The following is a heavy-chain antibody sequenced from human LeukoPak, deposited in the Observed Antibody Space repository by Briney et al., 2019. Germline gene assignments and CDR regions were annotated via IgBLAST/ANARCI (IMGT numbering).Heavy chain of an antibody. Sequence: SETLSLTCAVYGGSFSGYYWSWIRQPPGKGLEWIGEINHSGSTNYNPSLKSRVTISVDTSKNQFSLKLSSVTAADTAVYYCARVIVGATTYWGQGTLVTVS. CDR2: INHSGST. V-gene: IGHV4-34*01. CDR3: ARVIVGATTY. CDR1: GGSFSGYY. J-gene: IGHJ4*02. D-gene: IGHD1-26*01.